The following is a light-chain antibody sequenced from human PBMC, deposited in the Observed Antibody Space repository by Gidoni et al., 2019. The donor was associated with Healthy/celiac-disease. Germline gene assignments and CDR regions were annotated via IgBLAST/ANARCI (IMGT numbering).Light chain of an antibody. CDR1: ELGDKY. Sequence: SYELTQSPSVSVSPGQPASITCSGDELGDKYACWYQQKPGQSPVLVIYQDNKRPSGIPERFSGSNSGNRSTLTISGIQAMDEADYYCQAWDSSTVIFGGGTKLTVL. CDR2: QDN. J-gene: IGLJ2*01. CDR3: QAWDSSTVI. V-gene: IGLV3-1*01.